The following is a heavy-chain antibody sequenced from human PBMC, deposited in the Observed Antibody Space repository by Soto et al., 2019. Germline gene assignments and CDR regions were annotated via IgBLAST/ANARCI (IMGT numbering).Heavy chain of an antibody. D-gene: IGHD2-8*01. Sequence: SETLSLTCTVSGGSISSGDYYWSWIRQPPGKGLEWIGYIYYSGSTYYNPSLKSRVTISVDTSKNQFSLKLSSVTAADTAVYYCARVGPDCTNGVCYTFYFDYWGQGTLVTV. CDR1: GGSISSGDYY. CDR2: IYYSGST. J-gene: IGHJ4*02. V-gene: IGHV4-30-4*01. CDR3: ARVGPDCTNGVCYTFYFDY.